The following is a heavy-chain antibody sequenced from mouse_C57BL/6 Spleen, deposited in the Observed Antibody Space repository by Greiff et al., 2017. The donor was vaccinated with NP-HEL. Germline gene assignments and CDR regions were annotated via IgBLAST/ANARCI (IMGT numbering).Heavy chain of an antibody. Sequence: EVQLQQSGPELVKPGASVKISCKASGYTFTDYYMNWVKQSHGKSLEWIGAINPNNGGTSYNQKFKGKATLTVDKSSSTAYMELRSLTSEDSAVYYCARDWDEAMDYWGQGTSVTVSS. V-gene: IGHV1-26*01. CDR2: INPNNGGT. D-gene: IGHD4-1*01. CDR3: ARDWDEAMDY. J-gene: IGHJ4*01. CDR1: GYTFTDYY.